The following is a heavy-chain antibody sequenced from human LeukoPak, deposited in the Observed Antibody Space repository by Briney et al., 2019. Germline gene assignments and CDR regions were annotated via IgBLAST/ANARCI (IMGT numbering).Heavy chain of an antibody. D-gene: IGHD2-2*01. CDR1: GFTFSSYS. J-gene: IGHJ3*02. Sequence: GGSLRLSCAASGFTFSSYSMNWVRQAPGKGLEWVSSIISSSSYIYYADSMKGQFTISRDNAKNSLYMQMNSLRAEDTAVYYCARVGYCSSTSCYASGAFDIWGQGTMVTVSS. CDR3: ARVGYCSSTSCYASGAFDI. V-gene: IGHV3-21*01. CDR2: IISSSSYI.